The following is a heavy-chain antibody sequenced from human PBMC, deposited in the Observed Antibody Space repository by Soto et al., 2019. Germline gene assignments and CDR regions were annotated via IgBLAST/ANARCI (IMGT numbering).Heavy chain of an antibody. Sequence: PGGSLRLSCAASGFTFSSYAMHWVRQAPGKGLEWVAVISYDGSNKYYADSVKGRFTISRDNSKNTLYLQMNSLRAEDTAVYYCAKDYGTGTYRVGFDYWGQGTLVTVSS. CDR2: ISYDGSNK. CDR1: GFTFSSYA. CDR3: AKDYGTGTYRVGFDY. D-gene: IGHD1-7*01. J-gene: IGHJ4*02. V-gene: IGHV3-30*04.